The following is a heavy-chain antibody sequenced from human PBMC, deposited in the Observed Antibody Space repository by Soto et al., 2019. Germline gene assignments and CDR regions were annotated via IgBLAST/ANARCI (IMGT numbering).Heavy chain of an antibody. CDR3: AIDGSSSSSAFDI. Sequence: GGSLRLSCAASGFTFSGYAMHCVRQAPGKGLEWVAVISYDGSNKYYADSVKGRFTISRDNSKNTLYLQMSSLRAEDTAVYYCAIDGSSSSSAFDIWGQGTMVTVSS. J-gene: IGHJ3*02. V-gene: IGHV3-30-3*01. CDR1: GFTFSGYA. CDR2: ISYDGSNK. D-gene: IGHD6-6*01.